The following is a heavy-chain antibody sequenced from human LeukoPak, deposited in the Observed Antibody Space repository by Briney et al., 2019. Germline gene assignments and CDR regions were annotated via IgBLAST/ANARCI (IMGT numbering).Heavy chain of an antibody. CDR2: LGIAGDT. CDR1: GFTVSSFA. J-gene: IGHJ4*02. Sequence: GGSLRLSCAASGFTVSSFAMHWVRQPIGKGLEWVSALGIAGDTFYPGSVKGRFTISRENAKNSLYLQMNSLRAEDTAMYYCARQKQSHGNFDYWGQGTLVTVSS. V-gene: IGHV3-13*01. D-gene: IGHD1-26*01. CDR3: ARQKQSHGNFDY.